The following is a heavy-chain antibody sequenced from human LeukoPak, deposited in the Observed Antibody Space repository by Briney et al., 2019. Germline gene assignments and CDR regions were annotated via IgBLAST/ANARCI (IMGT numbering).Heavy chain of an antibody. V-gene: IGHV3-23*01. CDR2: ISASGGAT. CDR3: TKVPWPIDMATISTY. CDR1: GFTFSSFG. Sequence: HPGGSLRLSCAASGFTFSSFGMHWVRQAPGKGLEWVSGISASGGATYYADSVKGRFTISRDNSKNTLFLQMNSLRAEDTAIYSCTKVPWPIDMATISTYWGQGTLVTVSS. D-gene: IGHD5-24*01. J-gene: IGHJ4*02.